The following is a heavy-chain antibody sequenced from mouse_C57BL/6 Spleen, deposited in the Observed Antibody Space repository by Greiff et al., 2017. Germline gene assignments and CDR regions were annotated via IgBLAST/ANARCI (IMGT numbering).Heavy chain of an antibody. Sequence: EVKVVESGGGLVKPGGSLKLSCAASGFTFSSYAMSWVRQTPEKRLEWVATISDGGSYTYYPDNVKGRFTISRDNAKNNLYLQMSHLKSEDTAMYYCARVQTTVVAHWYFDVWGTGTTVTVSS. CDR3: ARVQTTVVAHWYFDV. CDR2: ISDGGSYT. CDR1: GFTFSSYA. D-gene: IGHD1-1*01. J-gene: IGHJ1*03. V-gene: IGHV5-4*03.